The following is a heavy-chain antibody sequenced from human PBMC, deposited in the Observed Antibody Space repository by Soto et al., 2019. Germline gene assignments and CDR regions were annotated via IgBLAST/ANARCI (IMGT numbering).Heavy chain of an antibody. CDR3: AGELDIHHGLGY. J-gene: IGHJ4*02. Sequence: QTLSLTCAISWGSVSSNTATWNWVRQSPSRGLEWLGRTYYRSNWNFDYALSVKSRITINPDTSKNQFSLQLNSLTPEDTAVYYCAGELDIHHGLGYWGPGTSVTVSS. V-gene: IGHV6-1*01. CDR2: TYYRSNWNF. CDR1: WGSVSSNTAT. D-gene: IGHD6-19*01.